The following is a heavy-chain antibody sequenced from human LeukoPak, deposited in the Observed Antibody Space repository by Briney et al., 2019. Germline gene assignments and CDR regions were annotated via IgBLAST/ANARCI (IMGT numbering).Heavy chain of an antibody. V-gene: IGHV3-30*04. D-gene: IGHD5-18*01. J-gene: IGHJ3*01. Sequence: GGSLRLSCAASGFRFNNYAMQWVRQPPGTGLEWVAVISMDGIQEYYADSVKGRFSISRDNSKNTLYLQMNSLRSEDTAVYYCAREVYSYALDALDLWGQGTMVTVSS. CDR2: ISMDGIQE. CDR1: GFRFNNYA. CDR3: AREVYSYALDALDL.